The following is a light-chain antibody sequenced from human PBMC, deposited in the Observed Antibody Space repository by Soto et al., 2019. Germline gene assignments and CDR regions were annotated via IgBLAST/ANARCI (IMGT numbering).Light chain of an antibody. CDR1: HSVSSSY. V-gene: IGKV3-20*01. CDR2: GAS. CDR3: QQYGSSPRLT. Sequence: EIVLTHSPGTLSLSPGERATLSCSASHSVSSSYLAWYQQKPGQAPRLLIYGASSRATGIPDRFSGSGSGTDFTLTISRLEPEDFAVYYCQQYGSSPRLTFGQGTRLEIK. J-gene: IGKJ5*01.